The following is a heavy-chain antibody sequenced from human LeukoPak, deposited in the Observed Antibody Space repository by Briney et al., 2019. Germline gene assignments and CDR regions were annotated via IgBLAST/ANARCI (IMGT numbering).Heavy chain of an antibody. CDR2: IKQDGSEK. D-gene: IGHD3-10*01. CDR3: ARALWSGPVYYGMDV. Sequence: PGGSLRLSCAASGFTFSSYWMSWVRQAPGKGLEWVANIKQDGSEKYYVDSVKGRLTISRDNAKNSLYLQMNSLRAEDTAVYYCARALWSGPVYYGMDVWGQGTTVTVSS. V-gene: IGHV3-7*01. CDR1: GFTFSSYW. J-gene: IGHJ6*02.